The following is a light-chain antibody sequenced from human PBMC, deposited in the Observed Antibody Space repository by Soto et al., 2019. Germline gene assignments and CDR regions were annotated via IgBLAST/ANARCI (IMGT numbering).Light chain of an antibody. CDR2: SAS. CDR3: QQHGTSPELT. CDR1: QSVSNTY. J-gene: IGKJ4*01. V-gene: IGKV3-20*01. Sequence: EIVLTQSPGTLSLSPGERATLSCRASQSVSNTYLAWYQQKPGQAPRLLISSASSRATGIPDRFSGSGSGTDFSLTISRLEPEDFAVYYCQQHGTSPELTFGGGTRVEIK.